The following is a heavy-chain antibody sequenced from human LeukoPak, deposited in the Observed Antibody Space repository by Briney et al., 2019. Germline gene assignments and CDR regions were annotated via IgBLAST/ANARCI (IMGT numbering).Heavy chain of an antibody. CDR1: GSSFTDFW. CDR3: ARHYKQQLIDF. CDR2: IYPDDSDI. D-gene: IGHD6-13*01. Sequence: GGSLQISCKGSGSSFTDFWIGWVRQMPGKGLEWMGIIYPDDSDIRHSPSFEGQVTISADKSISTAYLQWSSLKASDTAIYYCARHYKQQLIDFWGPGTLVTVSS. V-gene: IGHV5-51*01. J-gene: IGHJ4*02.